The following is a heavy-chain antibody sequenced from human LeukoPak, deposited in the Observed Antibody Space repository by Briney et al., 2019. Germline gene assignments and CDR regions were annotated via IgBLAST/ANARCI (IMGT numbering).Heavy chain of an antibody. Sequence: AGGSLRLSCAASGFTFSSYAMTWVRQAPRKGLEWVSGISGSGGSTYHADSVKGRFTISRDNSKNTLHLQMNSLRAEDTAVYYCVRGGGYGDYSDYWGQGTLVTVSS. D-gene: IGHD4-17*01. V-gene: IGHV3-23*01. J-gene: IGHJ4*02. CDR1: GFTFSSYA. CDR2: ISGSGGST. CDR3: VRGGGYGDYSDY.